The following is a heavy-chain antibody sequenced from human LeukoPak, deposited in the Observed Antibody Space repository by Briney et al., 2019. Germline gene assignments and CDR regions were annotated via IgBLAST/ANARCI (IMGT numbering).Heavy chain of an antibody. CDR1: GFTVRRNY. J-gene: IGHJ3*02. Sequence: PGGSLRLFCAASGFTVRRNYMSGVRQAPGKGLEWVSVLYSGWNTKFSDSVQGRFTNSRDNSRKTLNLQMNSLRVEDTGVYYCATEGFKGVLFHIWGQGTVVTVSS. CDR2: LYSGWNT. CDR3: ATEGFKGVLFHI. V-gene: IGHV3-66*01. D-gene: IGHD3-3*01.